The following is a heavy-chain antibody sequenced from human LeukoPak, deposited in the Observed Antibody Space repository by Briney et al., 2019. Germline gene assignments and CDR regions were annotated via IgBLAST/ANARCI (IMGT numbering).Heavy chain of an antibody. J-gene: IGHJ4*02. CDR1: GFTFSSYW. CDR2: IKQDGSAK. Sequence: PGGSLRLSCAASGFTFSSYWMSWVRQAPGKGLEWVANIKQDGSAKYYVDSVKGRFTISRDNAKNSLYLQMNSLRAEDTAVYYGAECFSRSESDWGKGTPVTISS. D-gene: IGHD1-26*01. V-gene: IGHV3-7*01. CDR3: AECFSRSESD.